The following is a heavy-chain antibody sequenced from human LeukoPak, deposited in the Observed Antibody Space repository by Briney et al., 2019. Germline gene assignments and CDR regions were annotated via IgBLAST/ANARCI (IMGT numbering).Heavy chain of an antibody. D-gene: IGHD3-22*01. CDR2: IYTSGST. Sequence: NPSQTLSLTCTVSGASISNGFYYWSWIRQPAGKGLEYIGRIYTSGSTNYNPSLKSRVTMSVDTSKNQFSLKLTSVTAADTAVYYCARVLHKRNYDSTTYYGYWGQGTLVTVSS. CDR3: ARVLHKRNYDSTTYYGY. V-gene: IGHV4-61*02. J-gene: IGHJ4*02. CDR1: GASISNGFYY.